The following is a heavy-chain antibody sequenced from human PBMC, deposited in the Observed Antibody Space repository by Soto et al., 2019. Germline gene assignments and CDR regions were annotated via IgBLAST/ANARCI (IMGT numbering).Heavy chain of an antibody. CDR2: ISAYNGNT. CDR3: ARDLPPSDY. Sequence: QVQLVQSGAEVKKPGASVKVSCKASGYTFTSYFISWVRQAPGQGLEWMGWISAYNGNTNYVQKLQVRVTMTTDTSTRKAYMELRSPRSDDTAVYYCARDLPPSDYWGQGTLVTVSS. CDR1: GYTFTSYF. J-gene: IGHJ4*02. V-gene: IGHV1-18*01.